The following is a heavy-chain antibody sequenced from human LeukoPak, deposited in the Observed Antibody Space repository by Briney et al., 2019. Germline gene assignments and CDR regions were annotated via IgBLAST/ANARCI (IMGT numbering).Heavy chain of an antibody. J-gene: IGHJ4*02. D-gene: IGHD6-13*01. Sequence: PGGSLRLSCAASGFTFSSYAMSRVRQAPGKGLEWVSAISGSGGSTYYADSVKGRFTISRDNSKNTLYLQMNSLRAEDTAVYYCARDVLYSINYYFDYWGQGTLVTVSS. CDR1: GFTFSSYA. CDR3: ARDVLYSINYYFDY. CDR2: ISGSGGST. V-gene: IGHV3-23*01.